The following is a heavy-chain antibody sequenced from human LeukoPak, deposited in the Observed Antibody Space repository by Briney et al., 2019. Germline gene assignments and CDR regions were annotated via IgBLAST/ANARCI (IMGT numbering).Heavy chain of an antibody. CDR2: INHSGST. CDR1: GGSFSGYY. J-gene: IGHJ4*02. V-gene: IGHV4-34*01. CDR3: ARAPKMNY. Sequence: PSETLSLSCAVYGGSFSGYYWSWIREPQRKRLEWIGEINHSGSTNYNPSLKSRVTISVDTSKNQFSLKLSSVTAADTAVYYCARAPKMNYWGQGTLVTVSS.